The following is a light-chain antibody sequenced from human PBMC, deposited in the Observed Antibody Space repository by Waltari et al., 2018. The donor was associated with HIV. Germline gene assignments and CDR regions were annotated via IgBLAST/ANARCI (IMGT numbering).Light chain of an antibody. CDR1: SSNIGSRS. Sequence: QSVMTQPPSASGNPGQRVTIACSGTSSNIGSRSVNWYQHFPGTAPTRLIFTNDHRPAGVPDRFSASKSGTSASLSISGLHSGDEGVYYCSAWDVSLNGVVFGGGTKLTVL. CDR2: TND. J-gene: IGLJ2*01. V-gene: IGLV1-44*01. CDR3: SAWDVSLNGVV.